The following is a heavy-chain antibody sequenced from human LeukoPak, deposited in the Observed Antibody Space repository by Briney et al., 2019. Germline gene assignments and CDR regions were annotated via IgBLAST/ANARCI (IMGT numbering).Heavy chain of an antibody. D-gene: IGHD1-26*01. CDR2: IKQDGGEK. V-gene: IGHV3-7*03. CDR3: ARDKIVGATSLDY. CDR1: GFTFSSYW. Sequence: GGSLRLSCAASGFTFSSYWMSWVRQAPGKGLEWVANIKQDGGEKYYVDSVKGRFTVSRDNAKNSLYLQMNGLRAEDTAVYYCARDKIVGATSLDYWGQGTLVTVSS. J-gene: IGHJ4*02.